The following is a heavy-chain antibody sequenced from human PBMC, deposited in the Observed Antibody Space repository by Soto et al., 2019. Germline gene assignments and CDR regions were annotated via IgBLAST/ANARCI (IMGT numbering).Heavy chain of an antibody. CDR3: ARDSVTRVSSDIPGMDV. CDR1: GFDFSTYA. J-gene: IGHJ6*02. V-gene: IGHV3-23*01. CDR2: IGEGGVSR. Sequence: GGSLRLSCVASGFDFSTYAMSWVRQAPGKGLEWVSVIGEGGVSRVYADAVKGRFTISRDNSKNTLYLQMTSLRVDDTAMYYCARDSVTRVSSDIPGMDVWGQGTTVTVSS. D-gene: IGHD3-10*01.